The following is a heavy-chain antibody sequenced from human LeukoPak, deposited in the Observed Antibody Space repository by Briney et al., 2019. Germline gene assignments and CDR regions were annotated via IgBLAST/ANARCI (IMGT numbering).Heavy chain of an antibody. J-gene: IGHJ6*02. CDR2: ISAYNGNT. CDR1: GYTFTSYG. V-gene: IGHV1-18*01. Sequence: ASVKVSCKASGYTFTSYGISWVRQAPGQGLEWMGWISAYNGNTNYAQRLQGRVTMTTDTSTSTAYMELRSLRSDDTAVYYCARDRARSYYYGMDVWGQGTTVTVSS. CDR3: ARDRARSYYYGMDV.